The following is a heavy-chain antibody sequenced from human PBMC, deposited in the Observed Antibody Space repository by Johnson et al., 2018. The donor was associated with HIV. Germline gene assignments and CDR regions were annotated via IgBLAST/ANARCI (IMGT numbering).Heavy chain of an antibody. D-gene: IGHD3-22*01. Sequence: QVQLVESGGGVVQSGRSLRLSCAASGFTFSSYGMHWVRQAPAKGLEWVAVISYDGSNKYYADSVKGRFTISRDNSKNTLYLQMNSLRAEDTAVYYCAKTLGYDSSGYHDGFDIWGQGTLVTVS. V-gene: IGHV3-30-3*02. CDR2: ISYDGSNK. CDR1: GFTFSSYG. J-gene: IGHJ3*02. CDR3: AKTLGYDSSGYHDGFDI.